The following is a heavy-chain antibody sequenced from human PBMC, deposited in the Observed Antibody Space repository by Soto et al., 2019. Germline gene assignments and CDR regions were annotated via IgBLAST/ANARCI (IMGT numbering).Heavy chain of an antibody. J-gene: IGHJ5*02. Sequence: QVTLKESGPVLVKPTETLTLTCTVSGFSLSNARMGVSWIRQPPGKALEWLAHIFSNDEKSYSTSLKSRLTNSNDTSKSQVVLTMTNMDPVDTATYYCARMHPDMGTRFDPWGQGTLVTVSS. D-gene: IGHD5-18*01. CDR1: GFSLSNARMG. CDR3: ARMHPDMGTRFDP. CDR2: IFSNDEK. V-gene: IGHV2-26*01.